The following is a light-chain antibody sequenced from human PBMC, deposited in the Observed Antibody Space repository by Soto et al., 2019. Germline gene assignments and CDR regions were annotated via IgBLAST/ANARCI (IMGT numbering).Light chain of an antibody. CDR3: QQSRT. J-gene: IGKJ2*01. Sequence: ELVMTQSPATLSVSPGERATLSCRASQSVGGSVAWYQQKPGQAPRLLIYRASTRATGIPARFSGSGSGTEFTLTISSLQSEDFAVYYCQQSRTFAQGTKVDIK. V-gene: IGKV3-15*01. CDR2: RAS. CDR1: QSVGGS.